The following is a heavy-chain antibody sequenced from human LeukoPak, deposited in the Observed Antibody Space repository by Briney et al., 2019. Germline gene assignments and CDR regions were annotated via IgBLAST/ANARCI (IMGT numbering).Heavy chain of an antibody. V-gene: IGHV4-39*01. CDR1: GGSISSSSYY. D-gene: IGHD2-2*01. J-gene: IGHJ4*02. CDR2: IYYSGST. Sequence: SETLSFTCTVSGGSISSSSYYWGWIRQPPGKGLEWIGSIYYSGSTYYNPSLKSRVTISVDTSKNQFSLKLSSVTAADTAVYYCARVRRGIVVVPGGSYFDYWGQGTLVTVSS. CDR3: ARVRRGIVVVPGGSYFDY.